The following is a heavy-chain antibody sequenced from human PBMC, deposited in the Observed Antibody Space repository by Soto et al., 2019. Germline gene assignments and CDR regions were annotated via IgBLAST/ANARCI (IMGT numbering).Heavy chain of an antibody. J-gene: IGHJ4*02. CDR1: GGSFSGYY. CDR3: ARGTMVAAAFDY. D-gene: IGHD2-15*01. CDR2: INHSGST. V-gene: IGHV4-34*01. Sequence: QVQLQQWGAGLLKPSETLSLTCAVYGGSFSGYYWSWIRQPPGKGLEWIGEINHSGSTNYNPSLKSRVTISVDTSKNQCSLKLSSVTAADTAVYYCARGTMVAAAFDYWGQGTLVTVSS.